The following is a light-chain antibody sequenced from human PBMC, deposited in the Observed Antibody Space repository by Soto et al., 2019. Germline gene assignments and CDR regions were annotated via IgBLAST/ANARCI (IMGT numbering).Light chain of an antibody. J-gene: IGKJ1*01. Sequence: EMALTQSPATLSLSPGQRATLSCRASQRISNYLAWYQQKPGQAPRLLIYDASNTATGIPARFTAGGSGTEFNLTISRLQPDDLAVYYCQQYDKWTRTFGQGTKVDIK. CDR2: DAS. CDR1: QRISNY. V-gene: IGKV3-11*01. CDR3: QQYDKWTRT.